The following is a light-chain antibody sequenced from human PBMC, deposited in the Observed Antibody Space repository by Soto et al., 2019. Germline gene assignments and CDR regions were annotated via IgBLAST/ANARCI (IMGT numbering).Light chain of an antibody. J-gene: IGKJ5*01. CDR1: QSLLHITGETF. V-gene: IGKV2D-29*02. CDR2: EVS. Sequence: DVVMTQTPLSLSVAPGQPASISCKSSQSLLHITGETFLFWYLQTQGQSPQILIYEVSTRVSGVPDRFSGSGSGTDFTLEVSRVETDDVGIYYCMQSTQLPPTFGQGTRLEIK. CDR3: MQSTQLPPT.